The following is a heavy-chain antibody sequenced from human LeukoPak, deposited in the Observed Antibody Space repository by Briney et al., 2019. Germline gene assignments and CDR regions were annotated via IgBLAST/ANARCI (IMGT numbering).Heavy chain of an antibody. Sequence: GGSLRLSCAASGFNFGSYGMTWVRQAPGKGPEWASATSANGDGAYYADSVKGRFIISRDSSRKILYLQMNTLRETDTAVYYCAKFRSPQISPQFRFLEWLFDSWGQGTLVTVSS. V-gene: IGHV3-23*01. CDR3: AKFRSPQISPQFRFLEWLFDS. CDR1: GFNFGSYG. J-gene: IGHJ4*02. CDR2: TSANGDGA. D-gene: IGHD3-3*01.